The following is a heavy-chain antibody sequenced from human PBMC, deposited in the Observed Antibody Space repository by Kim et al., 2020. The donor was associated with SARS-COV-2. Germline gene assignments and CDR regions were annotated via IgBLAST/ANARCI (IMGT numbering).Heavy chain of an antibody. J-gene: IGHJ4*02. V-gene: IGHV4-39*01. D-gene: IGHD3-9*01. Sequence: SETLSLTCTVSGGSISSSSYYWGWIRQPPGKVLEWIGSIYYSGSTYYNPSLKSRVTISVDTSKNQFSLKLSSVTAADTAVYYCASTTVLRYFDWLLSGQIDYWGQGTLVTVSS. CDR3: ASTTVLRYFDWLLSGQIDY. CDR2: IYYSGST. CDR1: GGSISSSSYY.